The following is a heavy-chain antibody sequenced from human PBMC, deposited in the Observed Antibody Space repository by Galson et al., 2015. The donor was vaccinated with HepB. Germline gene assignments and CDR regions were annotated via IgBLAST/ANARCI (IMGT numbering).Heavy chain of an antibody. CDR3: ARVYYYDSSGPWGIGY. CDR2: INPSGGST. CDR1: GYTFTSYY. V-gene: IGHV1-46*01. D-gene: IGHD3-22*01. Sequence: SVKVSCKASGYTFTSYYMHWVRQAPGQGLEWMGIINPSGGSTSYAQKFQGRVTMTRDTSTSTVYMELSSLRSEDTAVYYCARVYYYDSSGPWGIGYWGQGTLVTVSS. J-gene: IGHJ4*02.